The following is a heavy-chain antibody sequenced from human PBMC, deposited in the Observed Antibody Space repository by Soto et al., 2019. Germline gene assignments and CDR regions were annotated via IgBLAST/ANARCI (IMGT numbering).Heavy chain of an antibody. J-gene: IGHJ5*02. Sequence: QVQLQESGPGLVKPSQTLSLTCTVSGGSITSGGYYWSWIRQHPGKGLEWIVYIYYSGFTYYNTSLKSRVTISVDTSKTPFPLTLSSVTAADTAVYYCARSVFPWGQGTLVTVSS. CDR2: IYYSGFT. CDR1: GGSITSGGYY. CDR3: ARSVFP. V-gene: IGHV4-31*03.